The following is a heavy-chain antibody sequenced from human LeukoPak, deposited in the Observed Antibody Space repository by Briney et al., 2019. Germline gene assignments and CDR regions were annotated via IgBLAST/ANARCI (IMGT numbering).Heavy chain of an antibody. Sequence: GASVKVSCKASGYTFTSYDINWVRQATGHGLEWMGWMNPNSGNTGYAQKFQGRVTMTRNTSIGTAYMELSSLRSEATAVYYCARTESVDCSSTSCSYYYYYYYMDVWGKGTTVTVSS. CDR3: ARTESVDCSSTSCSYYYYYYYMDV. V-gene: IGHV1-8*01. CDR2: MNPNSGNT. J-gene: IGHJ6*03. CDR1: GYTFTSYD. D-gene: IGHD2-2*01.